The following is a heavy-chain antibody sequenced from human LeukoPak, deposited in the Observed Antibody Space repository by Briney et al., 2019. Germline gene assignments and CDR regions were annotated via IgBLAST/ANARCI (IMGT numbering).Heavy chain of an antibody. J-gene: IGHJ4*02. CDR2: IKQDGSEK. Sequence: GGSLRLSCAASGFTFGSYWMSWVRQAPGKGLEWVANIKQDGSEKYYVDSVKGRFTISRDNAKNSLYLQMNSLRAEDTAVYYCARRYSSNWYLFYFDYWGQGTLVTVSS. CDR3: ARRYSSNWYLFYFDY. D-gene: IGHD6-13*01. CDR1: GFTFGSYW. V-gene: IGHV3-7*01.